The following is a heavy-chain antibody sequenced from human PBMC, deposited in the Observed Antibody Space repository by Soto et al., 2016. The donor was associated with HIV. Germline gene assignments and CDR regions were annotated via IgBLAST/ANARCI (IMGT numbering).Heavy chain of an antibody. CDR3: ARDPRDYGGLGGFDY. Sequence: QVQLVQSGAEVKKPGSSVKVSCKASGDSFDNFAISWVRQAPGQGLEWMGGIIPMFGLPKYAQKFQGRVTITADESTKTADMELSSLRSEDTAVYYCARDPRDYGGLGGFDYWGQGTLVTVSS. D-gene: IGHD4-17*01. CDR2: IIPMFGLP. CDR1: GDSFDNFA. V-gene: IGHV1-69*12. J-gene: IGHJ4*02.